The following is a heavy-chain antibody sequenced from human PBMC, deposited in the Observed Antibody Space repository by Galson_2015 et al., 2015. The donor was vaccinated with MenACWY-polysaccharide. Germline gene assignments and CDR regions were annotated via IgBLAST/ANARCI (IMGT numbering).Heavy chain of an antibody. D-gene: IGHD5-18*01. Sequence: TLSLTCAVSGASITSGGHYWSWFRQYPGKSLEWIGYIYYNGRRNHNPSLTSRVTISIDMSKNQFSLDLSSVTAADTAVYYCRGYTSGFGVDYWGQGTLVTVSS. CDR3: RGYTSGFGVDY. CDR1: GASITSGGHY. J-gene: IGHJ4*02. V-gene: IGHV4-31*11. CDR2: IYYNGRR.